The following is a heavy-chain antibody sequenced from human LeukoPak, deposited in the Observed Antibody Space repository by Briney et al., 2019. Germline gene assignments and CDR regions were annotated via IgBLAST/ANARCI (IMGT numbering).Heavy chain of an antibody. CDR1: GGSVSSSSYY. V-gene: IGHV4-39*01. CDR2: IYYSGST. CDR3: ARLTSSGWQDY. Sequence: PSETLSLTCTVSGGSVSSSSYYWGWIRQPPGKGLEWIGSIYYSGSTYYNPSLKSRVTISVDTSKNQFSPKLSSVTAADTAVYYCARLTSSGWQDYWGQGTLVTVSS. D-gene: IGHD6-19*01. J-gene: IGHJ4*02.